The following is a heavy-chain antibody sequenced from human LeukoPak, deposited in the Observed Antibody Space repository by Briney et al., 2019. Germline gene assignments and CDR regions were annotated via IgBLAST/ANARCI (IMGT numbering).Heavy chain of an antibody. CDR3: ARREPGERHHDY. D-gene: IGHD2-21*01. V-gene: IGHV5-51*01. Sequence: GQSLKISCKGSGYSFTNYWIGWVRQITRKGLEWMGIIYPGDSDTRYSPSFQGQVTISADKSISTAYLQWSSLKASDTAMYYCARREPGERHHDYWGQGTLVTVSS. J-gene: IGHJ4*02. CDR1: GYSFTNYW. CDR2: IYPGDSDT.